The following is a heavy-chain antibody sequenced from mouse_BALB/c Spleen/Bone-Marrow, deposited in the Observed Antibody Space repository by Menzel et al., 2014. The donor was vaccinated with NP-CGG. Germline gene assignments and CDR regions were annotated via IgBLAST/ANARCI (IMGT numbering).Heavy chain of an antibody. CDR3: ARSNDYDPLAY. Sequence: VQLQESGAELVRPGSSVKISCKGSGYAFSSYWMNWVKQRPGQGLEWIGQIYPGDGDTNNNGKFKDKATLTADKSSTTVYMQLSSLTSEDSAVYFCARSNDYDPLAYWGQGTLVTVSA. D-gene: IGHD2-4*01. J-gene: IGHJ3*01. CDR1: GYAFSSYW. V-gene: IGHV1-80*01. CDR2: IYPGDGDT.